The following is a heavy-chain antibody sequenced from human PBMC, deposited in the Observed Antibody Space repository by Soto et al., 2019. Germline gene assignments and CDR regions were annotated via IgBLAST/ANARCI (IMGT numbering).Heavy chain of an antibody. Sequence: ASETLSLTCSVSSASLNSSTYYWSWIRQPPGRGPEWIGSIYYSGNTYYKPSLKSRVSISIDTSRNQFSLKLTSVTAADTGVYYCASSSPFHYWGPGILVTSPQ. CDR2: IYYSGNT. D-gene: IGHD6-6*01. J-gene: IGHJ4*02. V-gene: IGHV4-39*01. CDR1: SASLNSSTYY. CDR3: ASSSPFHY.